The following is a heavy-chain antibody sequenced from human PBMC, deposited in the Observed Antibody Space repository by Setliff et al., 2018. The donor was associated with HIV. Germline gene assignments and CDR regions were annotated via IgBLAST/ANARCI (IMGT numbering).Heavy chain of an antibody. Sequence: PSLTCAVSGGSISSGGYSWTWIRQPPGKGLEWIGSIYYSGSTYYNPSLKSRVTISVDTSKNQFSLKLSSVTAADTAVYYCARLRRIQLWSFDYWGQGTLVTVSS. D-gene: IGHD5-18*01. CDR1: GGSISSGGYS. J-gene: IGHJ4*02. CDR2: IYYSGST. CDR3: ARLRRIQLWSFDY. V-gene: IGHV4-30-2*03.